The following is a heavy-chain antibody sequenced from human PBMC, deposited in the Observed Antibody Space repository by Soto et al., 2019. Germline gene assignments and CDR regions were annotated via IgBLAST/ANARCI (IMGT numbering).Heavy chain of an antibody. J-gene: IGHJ5*02. CDR2: INHSGST. Sequence: SETLSLTCAVYGGSFSGYYWSWIRQPPGKGLEWIGEINHSGSTNYNPSLKSRVTISVDTSKNQFSLKLSSVTAADTAVYYCARATTEYSHNWFDPWGQGTMGTVSS. D-gene: IGHD6-6*01. V-gene: IGHV4-34*01. CDR1: GGSFSGYY. CDR3: ARATTEYSHNWFDP.